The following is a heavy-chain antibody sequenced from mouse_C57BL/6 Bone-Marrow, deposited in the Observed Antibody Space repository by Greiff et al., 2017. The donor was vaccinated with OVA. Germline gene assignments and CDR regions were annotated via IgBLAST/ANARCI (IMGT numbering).Heavy chain of an antibody. J-gene: IGHJ3*01. Sequence: EVMLVESGGGLVQPGGSLKLSCAASGFTFSDYYMYWVRQTPEKRLEWVSYISNGGGSTYYPDTVKGRFTISRDNAKNTLYLQMSRLKSEDTAMYYCARHLITTVVAPFAYWGQGTLVTVSA. CDR1: GFTFSDYY. CDR3: ARHLITTVVAPFAY. D-gene: IGHD1-1*01. CDR2: ISNGGGST. V-gene: IGHV5-12*01.